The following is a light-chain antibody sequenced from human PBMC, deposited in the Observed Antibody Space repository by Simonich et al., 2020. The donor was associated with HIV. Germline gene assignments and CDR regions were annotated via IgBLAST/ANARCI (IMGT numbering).Light chain of an antibody. J-gene: IGKJ2*01. V-gene: IGKV4-1*01. CDR1: QSVLYSSNNKNY. CDR3: QQYYSTPNT. CDR2: WAS. Sequence: DIVMTQSPDSLAVSLGERATINCKSRQSVLYSSNNKNYLAWYQQKPGQPPKLLIYWASIRESGVPDRFSGSGSGTDFTLTISSLHAEDVAVYYCQQYYSTPNTFGQGTKLEIK.